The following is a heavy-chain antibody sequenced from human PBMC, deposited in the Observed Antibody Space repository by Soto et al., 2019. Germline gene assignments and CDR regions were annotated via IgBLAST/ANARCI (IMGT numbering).Heavy chain of an antibody. CDR2: IYASGSP. J-gene: IGHJ4*02. D-gene: IGHD1-26*01. Sequence: SETLSLTCTISGGSISVYYWSWVRQPPGHELEWIGYIYASGSPYSNPSLRSRVTISADTSKNQISLKLTSPTAADTAVYYCARGVGSSPPRYWGRGTLVTVSS. CDR1: GGSISVYY. CDR3: ARGVGSSPPRY. V-gene: IGHV4-59*01.